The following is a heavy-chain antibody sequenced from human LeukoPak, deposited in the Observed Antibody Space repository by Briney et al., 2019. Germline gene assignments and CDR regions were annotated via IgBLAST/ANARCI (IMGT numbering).Heavy chain of an antibody. CDR1: GFTFSSYW. CDR2: IKPDGSDE. Sequence: PGGSLRLSCVVSGFTFSSYWMSWVRQAPGKGLEWVANIKPDGSDEYYVDSVKGRFTISRDNAKNSLHLQMNSQRAEDTAVYYRARTSYDSSGYYLGDYWGQGTLVTVSS. CDR3: ARTSYDSSGYYLGDY. V-gene: IGHV3-7*01. J-gene: IGHJ4*02. D-gene: IGHD3-22*01.